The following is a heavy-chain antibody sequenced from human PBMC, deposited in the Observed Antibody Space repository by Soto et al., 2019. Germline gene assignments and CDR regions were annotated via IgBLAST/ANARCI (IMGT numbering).Heavy chain of an antibody. CDR3: ARALAAAGTQWFDP. D-gene: IGHD6-13*01. Sequence: SETLSLTCTVSGGSVSSGSYYWSWIRQPPGKGLEWIGYIYYSGSTNYNHSLKSRVTISVDTSKNQFSLKLSSVTAADTAVYYCARALAAAGTQWFDPWGQGTLVTVS. J-gene: IGHJ5*02. CDR2: IYYSGST. CDR1: GGSVSSGSYY. V-gene: IGHV4-61*01.